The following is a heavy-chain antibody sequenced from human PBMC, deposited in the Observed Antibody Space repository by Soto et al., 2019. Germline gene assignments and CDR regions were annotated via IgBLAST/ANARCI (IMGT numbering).Heavy chain of an antibody. Sequence: GGSLRLSCSASGFTFNTYAMHWVRQAPGKGLEFVSAISSYGADTYYADSVKGRFAISRDNSKNTLYLQMSSLRAEDTALYYCVKEGYMRSDWYGQFDYWGQGALVTVSS. CDR1: GFTFNTYA. J-gene: IGHJ4*02. V-gene: IGHV3-64D*06. CDR2: ISSYGADT. D-gene: IGHD6-19*01. CDR3: VKEGYMRSDWYGQFDY.